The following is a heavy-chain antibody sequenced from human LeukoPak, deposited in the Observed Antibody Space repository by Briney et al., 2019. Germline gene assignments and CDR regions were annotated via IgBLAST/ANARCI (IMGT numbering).Heavy chain of an antibody. D-gene: IGHD3-10*01. CDR3: ARGWVRGVTLPPWFDP. Sequence: PSETLSLTCTVSGGSISSYYWSWIRQPPGKGLEWIGYIYYSGSTNYNPSLKSRVTISVDTSKNQFSLKLSSVTAADTAVYYCARGWVRGVTLPPWFDPWGQGTLVTVSS. CDR1: GGSISSYY. J-gene: IGHJ5*02. CDR2: IYYSGST. V-gene: IGHV4-59*01.